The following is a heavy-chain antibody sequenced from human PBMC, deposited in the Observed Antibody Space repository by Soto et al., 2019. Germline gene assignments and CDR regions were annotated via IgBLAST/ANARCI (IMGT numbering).Heavy chain of an antibody. CDR3: ARDRSIAVAGTGDY. V-gene: IGHV1-3*01. CDR2: INAGNGNI. CDR1: GYTFIIYA. J-gene: IGHJ4*02. Sequence: QVQIVQSGAEVKKPGASVKGSCKASGYTFIIYAMHWVRQAPGQRPAWMGWINAGNGNINCSQKFQGRGAVTRDTAASTAYMELSSLRSEDTAVYYCARDRSIAVAGTGDYWGQGTLVTVSS. D-gene: IGHD6-19*01.